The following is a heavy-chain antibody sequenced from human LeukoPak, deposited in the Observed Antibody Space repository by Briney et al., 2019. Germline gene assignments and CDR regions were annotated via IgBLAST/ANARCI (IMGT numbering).Heavy chain of an antibody. V-gene: IGHV3-48*01. CDR1: GFTFTSYS. CDR2: IRESSVM. D-gene: IGHD3-10*01. CDR3: AGDRAYAFEI. J-gene: IGHJ3*02. Sequence: GGSLRLSCEASGFTFTSYSFNWVRQAPGRGLEWLSYIRESSVMEYADSVEGRFTIFRDNSKNSLYLQMDSLTVEDTAVYYCAGDRAYAFEIWGRGTMVTVPS.